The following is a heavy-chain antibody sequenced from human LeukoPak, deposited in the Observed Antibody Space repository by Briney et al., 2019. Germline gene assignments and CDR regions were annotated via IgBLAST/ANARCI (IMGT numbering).Heavy chain of an antibody. CDR2: MYASGDF. CDR3: ARGGKATVVTM. Sequence: SETLSLTCTVSGGSIGIYYWTWIRQSAGKGLEWLGRMYASGDFNYIPFLKSRVTMSVDTSKNQFSLKLTSVTAADTAVYYCARGGKATVVTMWGQGILVTVSS. V-gene: IGHV4-4*07. D-gene: IGHD4-23*01. CDR1: GGSIGIYY. J-gene: IGHJ4*02.